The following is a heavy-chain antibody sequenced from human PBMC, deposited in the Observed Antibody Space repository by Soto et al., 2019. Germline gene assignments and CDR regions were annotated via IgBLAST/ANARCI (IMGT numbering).Heavy chain of an antibody. Sequence: GSLTLSCAPPGFVFGGYAMSWARQAPGKGLEWVSAISGSGTTAYYADSVKGRFIFSRDNPKNTMYLQMNSLRAEDTAVYFCAKTTDGWFSAFEIWG. CDR3: AKTTDGWFSAFEI. J-gene: IGHJ3*02. V-gene: IGHV3-23*01. CDR1: GFVFGGYA. D-gene: IGHD6-19*01. CDR2: ISGSGTTA.